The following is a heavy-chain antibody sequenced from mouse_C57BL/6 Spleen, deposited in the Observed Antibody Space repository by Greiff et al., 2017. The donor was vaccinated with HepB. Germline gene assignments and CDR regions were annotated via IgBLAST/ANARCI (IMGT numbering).Heavy chain of an antibody. CDR3: ARGGSYGSSYGAMDY. J-gene: IGHJ4*01. V-gene: IGHV1-64*01. CDR2: IHPNSGST. D-gene: IGHD1-1*01. Sequence: VQLQQPGAELVKPGASVKLSCKASGYTFTSYWMHWVKQRPGQGLEWIGMIHPNSGSTNYNEKFKSKATLTVDKSSSTAYMQLSSLTSEDSAVYYCARGGSYGSSYGAMDYWGQGTSVTVSS. CDR1: GYTFTSYW.